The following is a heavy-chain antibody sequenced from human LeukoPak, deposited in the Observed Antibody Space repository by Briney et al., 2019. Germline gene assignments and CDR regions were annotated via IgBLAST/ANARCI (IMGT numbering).Heavy chain of an antibody. Sequence: GGSLRLSCAASGFTVSSYSMNWVRQAPGRGLEWVSYIRSSSSTTYYADSMKGRFTISRDNAKNSLYLQMNSLRDEDTAVYYCAREDASGSYLVYWGQGTLVTVFS. J-gene: IGHJ4*02. D-gene: IGHD3-10*01. V-gene: IGHV3-48*02. CDR1: GFTVSSYS. CDR3: AREDASGSYLVY. CDR2: IRSSSSTT.